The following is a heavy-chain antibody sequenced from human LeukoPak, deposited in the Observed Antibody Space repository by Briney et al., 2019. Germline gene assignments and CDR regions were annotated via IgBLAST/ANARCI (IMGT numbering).Heavy chain of an antibody. D-gene: IGHD6-6*01. J-gene: IGHJ6*02. CDR1: GYTFTSYY. V-gene: IGHV1-46*01. CDR3: ARARYSSSSLYYYYDMDV. Sequence: ASVQVSCQASGYTFTSYYMHWVRQAPGQGLEWMGIINPSGGSTSYAQKFQGRVTMTRDTSTSTVYMELSSLRSEDTAVYYCARARYSSSSLYYYYDMDVWGQGTTVTVSS. CDR2: INPSGGST.